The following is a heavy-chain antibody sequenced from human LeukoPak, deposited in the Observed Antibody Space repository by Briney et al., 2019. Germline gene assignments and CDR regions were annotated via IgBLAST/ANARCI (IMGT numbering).Heavy chain of an antibody. CDR2: IYFSGSI. CDR3: ARRDSSGYQFDY. V-gene: IGHV4-39*01. J-gene: IGHJ4*02. Sequence: SETLSLTCTVSGGSISSSSYYWGWIRQPPGKGLEWIGNIYFSGSIYYDPSLKSRVTISVDTSKNQFSLKLSSVTAADTAVYYCARRDSSGYQFDYWGQGTLVAVSS. CDR1: GGSISSSSYY. D-gene: IGHD3-22*01.